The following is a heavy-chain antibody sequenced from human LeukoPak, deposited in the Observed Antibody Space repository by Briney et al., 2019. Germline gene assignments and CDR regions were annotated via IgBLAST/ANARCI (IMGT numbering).Heavy chain of an antibody. CDR3: ARQSDSSGYYYLGAFDF. CDR1: GGSFSGYY. D-gene: IGHD3-22*01. J-gene: IGHJ3*01. CDR2: INHSGGT. V-gene: IGHV4-34*01. Sequence: KPSETLSLTCAVYGGSFSGYYWSWIRQPPGKGLEWIGEINHSGGTNYNPSLKSRVTISVDTSKNQFSLKLSSVTAADTAVYYCARQSDSSGYYYLGAFDFWGQGTMVTVSS.